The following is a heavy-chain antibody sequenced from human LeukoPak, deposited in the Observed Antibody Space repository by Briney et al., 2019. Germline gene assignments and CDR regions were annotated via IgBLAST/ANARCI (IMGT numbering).Heavy chain of an antibody. D-gene: IGHD6-13*01. CDR3: ARGQDSSLVDY. CDR1: GFTLTSYG. CDR2: ISYDGSNK. V-gene: IGHV3-30*03. J-gene: IGHJ4*02. Sequence: GSLRISCATSGFTLTSYGMHWVRPAPGKGLEWVAVISYDGSNKYYADSVKGRFTISRDNSKNTLYLQMNSLRAEDTAVYYCARGQDSSLVDYWGQGTLVTVSS.